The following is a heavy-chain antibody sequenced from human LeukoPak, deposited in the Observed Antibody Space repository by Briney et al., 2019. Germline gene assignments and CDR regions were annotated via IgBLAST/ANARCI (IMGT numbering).Heavy chain of an antibody. CDR3: AREGGGVATIVEAFDI. CDR1: GFTFSSYW. Sequence: GGSLRLSCAASGFTFSSYWMNWVRQAPGKGLEWVACIKEDGSEKYYAGSVKGRFTISRDNARHSLFLQMTSLRAADTAVYYCAREGGGVATIVEAFDIWGQGTMVTVSS. CDR2: IKEDGSEK. V-gene: IGHV3-7*05. J-gene: IGHJ3*02. D-gene: IGHD5-12*01.